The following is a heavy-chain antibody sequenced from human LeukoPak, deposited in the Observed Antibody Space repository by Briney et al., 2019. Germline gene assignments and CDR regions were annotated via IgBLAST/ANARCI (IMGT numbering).Heavy chain of an antibody. J-gene: IGHJ4*02. CDR2: INHSGGT. D-gene: IGHD5-18*01. CDR3: AREDTGFDY. CDR1: GGSFSGYY. V-gene: IGHV4-34*01. Sequence: SETLSLTCAVYGGSFSGYYWSWIRQPPGKGLEWIGEINHSGGTNYNPSLKSRVTISVDTSKNQFSLKLSSVTAADTAVYYCAREDTGFDYWGQGTLVTVSS.